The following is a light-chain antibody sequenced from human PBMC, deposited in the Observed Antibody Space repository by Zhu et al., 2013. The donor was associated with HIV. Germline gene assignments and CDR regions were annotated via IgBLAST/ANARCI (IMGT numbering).Light chain of an antibody. CDR3: QRYGTSIT. V-gene: IGKV3-15*01. CDR1: QSISDN. J-gene: IGKJ5*01. Sequence: EIVMTQSPATLSVSPGERATLSCRASQSISDNLAWYQHKPGQAPRLLIHGASARATDTPARFSGSGSGTDFTLIISRLEPEDFAVYYCQRYGTSITFGQGTRLEIK. CDR2: GAS.